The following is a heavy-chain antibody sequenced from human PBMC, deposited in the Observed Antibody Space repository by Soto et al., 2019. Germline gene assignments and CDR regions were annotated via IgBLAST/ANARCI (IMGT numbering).Heavy chain of an antibody. CDR1: GGSISSGGYY. J-gene: IGHJ4*02. D-gene: IGHD3-3*01. V-gene: IGHV4-31*03. CDR3: AREARRFLEWAPFDY. Sequence: SETLSLTCTVSGGSISSGGYYWSWIRQHPGKGLEWIGYIYYSGSTYYNQSLKSRVTISVDTSKNQFSLKLSSMTAADTAVYYCAREARRFLEWAPFDYWGQGTLVTVSS. CDR2: IYYSGST.